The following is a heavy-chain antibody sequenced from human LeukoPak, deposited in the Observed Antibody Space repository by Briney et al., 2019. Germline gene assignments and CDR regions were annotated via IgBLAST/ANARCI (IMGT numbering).Heavy chain of an antibody. CDR1: GFPFSSYW. V-gene: IGHV3-7*04. CDR2: IKQDGSKK. J-gene: IGHJ4*02. Sequence: GGSMRLASVAYGFPFSSYWMTWVRQAPGKGLEWVANIKQDGSKKSYVDSVKGRFTISRDNAKNSLYLQMNSLRAEDTAIYYCTRVGYIDEGIDYWGQGTLVTVSS. CDR3: TRVGYIDEGIDY. D-gene: IGHD5-24*01.